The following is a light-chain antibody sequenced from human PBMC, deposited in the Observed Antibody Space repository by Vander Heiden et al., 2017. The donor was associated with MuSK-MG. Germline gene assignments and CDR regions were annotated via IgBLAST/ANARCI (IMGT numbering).Light chain of an antibody. V-gene: IGKV1-39*01. J-gene: IGKJ5*01. CDR1: QSISIN. CDR2: AAS. CDR3: QQSDTIPIT. Sequence: DIQMTQSPSSLSASVGDRVTITCRASQSISINLNWYQQKPGKAPKLLIYAASSLQSGVPSRFSDSGSGTDFTLTISRLQPEDFATYYCQQSDTIPITFGQGTRMEIK.